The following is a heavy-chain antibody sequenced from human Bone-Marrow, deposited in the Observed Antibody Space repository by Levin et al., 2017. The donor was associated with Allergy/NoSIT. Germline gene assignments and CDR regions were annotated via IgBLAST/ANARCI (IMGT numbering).Heavy chain of an antibody. CDR2: MFSSGRI. V-gene: IGHV4-59*01. CDR3: ARAYCGGDCYMRDYFYFGVDV. D-gene: IGHD2-21*02. CDR1: GDSISGYY. Sequence: KASETLSLTCTVSGDSISGYYWTWIRQPPGKGLEWIAYMFSSGRISSSPSLKGRVTMSLDTSKNQVSLRLTSVTAADAAVYYCARAYCGGDCYMRDYFYFGVDVWGPGTTVTVSS. J-gene: IGHJ6*02.